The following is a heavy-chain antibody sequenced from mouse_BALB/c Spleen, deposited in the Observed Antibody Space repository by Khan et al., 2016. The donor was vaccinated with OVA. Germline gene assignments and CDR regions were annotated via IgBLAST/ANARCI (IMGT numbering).Heavy chain of an antibody. Sequence: QVRLQQSGAELARPGASVKMSCKASGYTFTSYTIHWIKLRPGQGLEWIGYINPSNGYTNYNQKFKDKATLTADKSSTTAYMQLSSLTSDDSAVXNCVRDGAYYGNGGWFAYWGQGTLVTVSA. V-gene: IGHV1-4*01. CDR3: VRDGAYYGNGGWFAY. CDR2: INPSNGYT. CDR1: GYTFTSYT. J-gene: IGHJ3*01. D-gene: IGHD2-10*01.